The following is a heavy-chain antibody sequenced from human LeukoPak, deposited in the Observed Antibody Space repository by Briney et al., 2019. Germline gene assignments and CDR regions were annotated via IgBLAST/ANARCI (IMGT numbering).Heavy chain of an antibody. V-gene: IGHV3-23*01. Sequence: GGSPRLSCAVSGFTFSSYAMSWVRQAPGKGLEWVAAISGSGGGTDYADSVKGRFTISRDNSKNTLYLQMNSLRAEDTAVYYCAKGEQWLVLYFQHWGQGTLVTVSS. CDR2: ISGSGGGT. CDR3: AKGEQWLVLYFQH. CDR1: GFTFSSYA. J-gene: IGHJ1*01. D-gene: IGHD6-19*01.